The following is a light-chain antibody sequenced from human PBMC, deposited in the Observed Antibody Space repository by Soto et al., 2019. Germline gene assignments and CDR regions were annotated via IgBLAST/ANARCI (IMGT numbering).Light chain of an antibody. Sequence: EILLTESRARLSVSPGERFILSCRASQSISSNVAWYQQKPGQAPRLLIYHTSTRATGVPARFSGSGSGTEFTLTISSLQSEDFGVYYCQQCNNWPLSITFCQGTLLEV. V-gene: IGKV3-15*01. CDR1: QSISSN. CDR3: QQCNNWPLSIT. CDR2: HTS. J-gene: IGKJ5*01.